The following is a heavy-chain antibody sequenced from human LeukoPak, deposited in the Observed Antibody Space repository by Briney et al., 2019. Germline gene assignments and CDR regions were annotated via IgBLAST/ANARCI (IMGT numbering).Heavy chain of an antibody. V-gene: IGHV4-38-2*01. D-gene: IGHD2-15*01. CDR2: IYHSGST. CDR1: GYSISSGYY. Sequence: PSETLSLTCAVSGYSISSGYYWGWIRQPPGKGLEWIGTIYHSGSTYYNPSLKSRVTISIDTSKNQFSLKLSSVTAADTAVYYCARLDGSGPRAVWGKGTTVTVSS. CDR3: ARLDGSGPRAV. J-gene: IGHJ6*04.